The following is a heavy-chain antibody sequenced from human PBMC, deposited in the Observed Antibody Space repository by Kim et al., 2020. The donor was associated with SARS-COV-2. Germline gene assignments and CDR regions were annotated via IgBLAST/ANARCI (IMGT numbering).Heavy chain of an antibody. CDR3: ARDRAYCSGGSCYSRYFDY. V-gene: IGHV3-33*05. Sequence: GRSLRLSCAASGFTFSSYGMHWVRQAPGKGLEWVAVISYDGSNKYYADSVKGRFTISRDNSKNTLYLQMNSLRAEDTAVYYCARDRAYCSGGSCYSRYFDYWGQGTLVTVSS. J-gene: IGHJ4*02. D-gene: IGHD2-15*01. CDR2: ISYDGSNK. CDR1: GFTFSSYG.